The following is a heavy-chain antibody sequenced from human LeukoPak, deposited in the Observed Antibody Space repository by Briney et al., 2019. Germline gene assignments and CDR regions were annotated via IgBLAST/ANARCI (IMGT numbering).Heavy chain of an antibody. CDR3: ARDLTSGDYDY. D-gene: IGHD4-17*01. CDR1: GFTFSSYE. J-gene: IGHJ4*02. Sequence: GGSLRLSCAASGFTFSSYEMNWVRQAPGKGLEWVSYISSSGSTIYYADSVKGRFTTSRDNAKNSLYLQMNSLRAEDTAVYYCARDLTSGDYDYWGQGTLVTVSS. CDR2: ISSSGSTI. V-gene: IGHV3-48*03.